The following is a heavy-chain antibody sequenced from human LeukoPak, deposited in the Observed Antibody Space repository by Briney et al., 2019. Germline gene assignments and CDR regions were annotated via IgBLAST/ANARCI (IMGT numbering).Heavy chain of an antibody. V-gene: IGHV3-30-3*01. J-gene: IGHJ4*01. D-gene: IGHD1-14*01. CDR2: ISYDGSNK. Sequence: GGSLRLSCAASGFTFSSYWMSWVRQAPGKGLEWVAVISYDGSNKYYADSVKGRFTISRDNSKNTLYLQMNSLRAEDTAVYYCARDPSDRIQGFDYWGQEPWSPSPQ. CDR3: ARDPSDRIQGFDY. CDR1: GFTFSSYW.